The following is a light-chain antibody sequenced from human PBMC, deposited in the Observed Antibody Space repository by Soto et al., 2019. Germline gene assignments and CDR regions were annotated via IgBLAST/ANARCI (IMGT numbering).Light chain of an antibody. J-gene: IGKJ1*01. Sequence: IVLTQSPGTLSLSPGERATLSCRASQSVSNNYLAWYQQKPGQAPRLLIYDASNRATGIPVRFSGSGSGTDFTLTISRLEPEDFAMYYCLHHGSSLWTFGQGTKVDIK. CDR2: DAS. CDR3: LHHGSSLWT. V-gene: IGKV3-20*01. CDR1: QSVSNNY.